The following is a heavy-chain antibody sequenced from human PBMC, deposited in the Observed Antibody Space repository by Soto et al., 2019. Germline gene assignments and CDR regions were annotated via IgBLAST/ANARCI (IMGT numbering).Heavy chain of an antibody. D-gene: IGHD2-15*01. V-gene: IGHV1-18*04. CDR1: GYTFTSYG. CDR3: ARERWQYRRDAFDI. CDR2: ISAYNGNT. J-gene: IGHJ3*02. Sequence: GTSVKVSCKASGYTFTSYGISWVRQAPGQGLEWMGWISAYNGNTNYAQKLQGRVTMTTDTSTSTAYMELRSLRSDDTAVYYCARERWQYRRDAFDIWGQGTMVTVSS.